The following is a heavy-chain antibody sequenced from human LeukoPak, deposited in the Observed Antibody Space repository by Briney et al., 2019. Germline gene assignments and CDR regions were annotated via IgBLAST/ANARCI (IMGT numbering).Heavy chain of an antibody. J-gene: IGHJ5*02. Sequence: GGSLRLSCAASGFTFSSYGMHWVRQAPGKGLDWVAFIRYDGRNKYYADSVKGRFTISRDNAKNSLYLQMKSLRAEDTAVYYCARGKTSQNIVTRKTYNWFDPWGQGTLVTVSS. CDR3: ARGKTSQNIVTRKTYNWFDP. CDR2: IRYDGRNK. CDR1: GFTFSSYG. D-gene: IGHD2/OR15-2a*01. V-gene: IGHV3-30*02.